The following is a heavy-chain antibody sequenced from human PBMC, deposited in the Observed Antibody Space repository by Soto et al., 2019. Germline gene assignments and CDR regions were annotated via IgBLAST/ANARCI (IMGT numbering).Heavy chain of an antibody. D-gene: IGHD6-19*01. CDR2: IYWDDDK. V-gene: IGHV2-5*02. J-gene: IGHJ4*02. Sequence: QITLKESGPTLVKPTQTLTLTCTFSGFSLSTSGVGVGWVRQPPGKALEWLVFIYWDDDKRYSPSLRSRLTITKDTSKNQVVLTMTNVDPVDTATYFCAHRQIGVSQWNYGDFDYWGQGTLVTVSS. CDR1: GFSLSTSGVG. CDR3: AHRQIGVSQWNYGDFDY.